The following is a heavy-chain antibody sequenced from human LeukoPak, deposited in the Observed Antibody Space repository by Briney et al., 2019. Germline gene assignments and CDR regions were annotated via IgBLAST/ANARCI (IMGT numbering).Heavy chain of an antibody. D-gene: IGHD6-13*01. V-gene: IGHV4-38-2*01. CDR2: IYHSGST. Sequence: SETLSLTCAVSGYSISSGYYWGWIRQPPGKGLDWIGSIYHSGSTYYNPSLKSRVTISVDTSKNQFSLKLSSVTAADTAVYYCARCERAAQPPFDYWGQGTLVTVSS. CDR1: GYSISSGYY. CDR3: ARCERAAQPPFDY. J-gene: IGHJ4*02.